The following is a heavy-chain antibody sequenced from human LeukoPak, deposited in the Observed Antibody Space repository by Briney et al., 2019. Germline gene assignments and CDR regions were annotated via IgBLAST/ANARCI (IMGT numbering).Heavy chain of an antibody. CDR3: VKDSKSSGWYVPPNFDY. Sequence: PGGSLRLSCATSGFTFTCCGMHWVRQASGKGLEWVAAISSSDGNSKYYADSVKGRFTISRDNSKNTVYLQMSSLRTEDTAVYYCVKDSKSSGWYVPPNFDYWGQGTLVTVSS. CDR1: GFTFTCCG. CDR2: ISSSDGNSK. V-gene: IGHV3-30*18. D-gene: IGHD6-19*01. J-gene: IGHJ4*02.